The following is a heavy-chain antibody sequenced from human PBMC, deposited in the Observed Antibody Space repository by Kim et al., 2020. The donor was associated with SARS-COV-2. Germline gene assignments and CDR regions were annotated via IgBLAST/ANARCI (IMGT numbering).Heavy chain of an antibody. CDR1: GGSISSYY. V-gene: IGHV4-59*13. CDR2: IYYSGST. D-gene: IGHD4-17*01. CDR3: ARVLYGDYDEYYFDY. Sequence: SETLSLTCTVSGGSISSYYWSWIRQPPGKGLEWIGYIYYSGSTNYNPSLKSRVTISVDTSKNQFPLKLSSVTAADTAVYYCARVLYGDYDEYYFDYWGQGTLVTVSS. J-gene: IGHJ4*02.